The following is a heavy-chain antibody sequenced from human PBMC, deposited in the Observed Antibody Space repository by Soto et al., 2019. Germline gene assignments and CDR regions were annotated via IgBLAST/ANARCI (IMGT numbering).Heavy chain of an antibody. Sequence: ASVKVSCKASGYTFIDCYIHWVRQAPGQRFEWMGRISPRSGGTNYAQKFQGRVTMTWDTSLNTAYMELSSLISEDTAVYYCARPPGYISDWYYFDLWGQGTLVTVSS. CDR2: ISPRSGGT. J-gene: IGHJ4*02. D-gene: IGHD3-9*01. CDR1: GYTFIDCY. CDR3: ARPPGYISDWYYFDL. V-gene: IGHV1-2*02.